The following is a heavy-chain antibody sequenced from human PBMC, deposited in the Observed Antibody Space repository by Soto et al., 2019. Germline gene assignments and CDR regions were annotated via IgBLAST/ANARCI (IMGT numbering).Heavy chain of an antibody. D-gene: IGHD2-2*01. CDR3: ANADCSSTSCSGFYGMDV. V-gene: IGHV3-23*01. J-gene: IGHJ6*02. CDR2: ITGSGIST. CDR1: GITFSSLG. Sequence: GGSLRLSCAASGITFSSLGMSWVRQAPGKGLEWVSTITGSGISTYYADSVKGRFTISRDNSKNTLYLQMNSLRAEDTAVYYCANADCSSTSCSGFYGMDVWGQGTTVTVSS.